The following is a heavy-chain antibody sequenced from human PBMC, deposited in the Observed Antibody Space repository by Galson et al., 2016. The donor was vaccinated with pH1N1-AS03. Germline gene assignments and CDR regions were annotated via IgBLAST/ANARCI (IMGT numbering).Heavy chain of an antibody. J-gene: IGHJ4*02. D-gene: IGHD2-2*01. V-gene: IGHV1-18*04. Sequence: SVKVSCKASGYIFTDFYVHWVRQAPGQGLEWMGWISGYNGNTNYGQKVQGRVTLTTETSTSTAYMEMRSLRSDDTAVYYCARGCSSTICREYGSWDLDFWGQGTLVTVSS. CDR1: GYIFTDFY. CDR2: ISGYNGNT. CDR3: ARGCSSTICREYGSWDLDF.